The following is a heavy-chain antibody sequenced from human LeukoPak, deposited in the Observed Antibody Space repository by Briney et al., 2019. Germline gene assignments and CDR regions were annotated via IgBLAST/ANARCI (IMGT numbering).Heavy chain of an antibody. CDR3: ARDAVGMDV. CDR1: GFTFSSYA. CDR2: ISSDGSSV. J-gene: IGHJ6*02. Sequence: PGRSLRLSCAASGFTFSSYAIDWVRQAPGKGLEWVEVISSDGSSVYYAESVTGRFTISRDNSKNTQYLQMNSLRLEDTAVYYCARDAVGMDVWGQGTTVTVAS. V-gene: IGHV3-30*04.